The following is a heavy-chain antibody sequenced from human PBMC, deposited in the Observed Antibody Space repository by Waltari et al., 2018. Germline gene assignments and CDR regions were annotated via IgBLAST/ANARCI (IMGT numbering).Heavy chain of an antibody. D-gene: IGHD6-13*01. CDR2: INPNSGGT. Sequence: QVQLVQSGAEVKKPGASVKVSCKASGYTFTGYYMHWVRQAPGQGLEWMGRINPNSGGTNYAQKFQGRVTMTRDTSISTAYMELSRLRSDDTAVYYCARESRIAAAAPGWFDPWGQGTLVTVSS. CDR1: GYTFTGYY. CDR3: ARESRIAAAAPGWFDP. V-gene: IGHV1-2*06. J-gene: IGHJ5*02.